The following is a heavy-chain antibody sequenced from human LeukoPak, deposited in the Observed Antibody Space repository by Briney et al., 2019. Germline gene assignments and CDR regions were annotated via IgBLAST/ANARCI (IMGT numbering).Heavy chain of an antibody. CDR1: GFTFSNYG. V-gene: IGHV3-33*05. J-gene: IGHJ4*02. CDR2: ISYDGSDK. CDR3: AKNWDRLDS. D-gene: IGHD1-14*01. Sequence: GGSLRLSCAASGFTFSNYGMHWVRQAPGKGLEWVALISYDGSDKYYADSVKGRFTISRDNSKNTLSLQMSSLRQEDTAVYYCAKNWDRLDSWGQGTLVTVSS.